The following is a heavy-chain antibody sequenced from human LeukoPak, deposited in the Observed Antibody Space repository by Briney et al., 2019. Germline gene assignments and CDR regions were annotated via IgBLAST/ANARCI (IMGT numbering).Heavy chain of an antibody. CDR2: INAGNGNT. CDR3: ARSNYGSGSQFDY. D-gene: IGHD3-10*01. J-gene: IGHJ4*02. V-gene: IGHV1-3*03. Sequence: GASVKVSCKASGYTFTSYAMHWVRQAPGQRLEWMGWINAGNGNTKYSQEFQGRVTITRDTSASTAYMELSSLRSEDMAVYYCARSNYGSGSQFDYWGQGTLVTVSS. CDR1: GYTFTSYA.